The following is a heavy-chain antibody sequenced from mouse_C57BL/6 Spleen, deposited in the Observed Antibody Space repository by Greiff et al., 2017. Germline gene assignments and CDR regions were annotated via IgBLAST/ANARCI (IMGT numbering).Heavy chain of an antibody. V-gene: IGHV5-4*01. CDR2: ISDGGSYT. Sequence: EVQRVESGGGLVKPGGSLKLSCAASGFTFSSYAMSWVRQTPETRLEWVATISDGGSYTYYPDNVKGRFTMSRYNAKNYLYLQMSHLKSEDTAMYYCARDYYGSSPAWFAYWGQGTLVTVSA. D-gene: IGHD1-1*01. J-gene: IGHJ3*01. CDR1: GFTFSSYA. CDR3: ARDYYGSSPAWFAY.